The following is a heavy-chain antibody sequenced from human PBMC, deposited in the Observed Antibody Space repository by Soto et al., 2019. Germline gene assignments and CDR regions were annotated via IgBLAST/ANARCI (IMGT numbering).Heavy chain of an antibody. CDR1: GYTFTSYG. Sequence: ASVKVSCKASGYTFTSYGISWVRQAPGQGLEWMGWISAYNGNTNYAQKLQGRVTMTTNTSTSTAYMELRSLRSEDTAVYYCARGLGRITIFGVVITPTSRYYYYMDVWGKGTTVTVSS. D-gene: IGHD3-3*01. CDR2: ISAYNGNT. CDR3: ARGLGRITIFGVVITPTSRYYYYMDV. J-gene: IGHJ6*03. V-gene: IGHV1-18*01.